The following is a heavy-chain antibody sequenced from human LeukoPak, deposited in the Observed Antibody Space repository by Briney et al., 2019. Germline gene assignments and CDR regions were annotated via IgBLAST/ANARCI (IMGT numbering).Heavy chain of an antibody. V-gene: IGHV3-43*02. D-gene: IGHD1-26*01. CDR2: ISGDGGST. CDR1: GFTFDDYA. Sequence: GGSLRLSCAASGFTFDDYAMHWVRQAPGKGLEWVSLISGDGGSTYYADSVQGRFTISRDNSKNTLYLQMNSLRSDDTAVYYCAKESGTYYDYWGQGTLVTVSS. CDR3: AKESGTYYDY. J-gene: IGHJ4*02.